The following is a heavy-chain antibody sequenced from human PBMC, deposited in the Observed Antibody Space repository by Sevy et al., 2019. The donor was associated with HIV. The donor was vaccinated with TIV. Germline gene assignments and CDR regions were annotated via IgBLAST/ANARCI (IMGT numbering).Heavy chain of an antibody. Sequence: GGSLRLSCAASGFTFSDYSLHWVRQAPGKGLEWVSVISYDGSIKYYTDSEKGRFTISRDNSKSTLYLHMNSLRPEDTSVYYCLTSWRVRELDYCSGGSCYSWGQGTLVTVSS. V-gene: IGHV3-30-3*01. J-gene: IGHJ4*02. CDR2: ISYDGSIK. CDR3: LTSWRVRELDYCSGGSCYS. CDR1: GFTFSDYS. D-gene: IGHD2-15*01.